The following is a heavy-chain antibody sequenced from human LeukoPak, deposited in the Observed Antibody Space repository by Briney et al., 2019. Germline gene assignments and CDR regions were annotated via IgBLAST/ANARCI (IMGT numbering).Heavy chain of an antibody. CDR1: GGSFSGYY. D-gene: IGHD6-19*01. J-gene: IGHJ6*02. Sequence: SETLSLTCAVYGGSFSGYYWSWIRQPPGKGLEWIGEINHSGSTNYNPSLKSRVTISVDTSKNQFSLKLSSVTASDTAVYYCARGAGYSSGWYLKSFYYGMDVWGQGTTVTVSS. CDR2: INHSGST. CDR3: ARGAGYSSGWYLKSFYYGMDV. V-gene: IGHV4-34*01.